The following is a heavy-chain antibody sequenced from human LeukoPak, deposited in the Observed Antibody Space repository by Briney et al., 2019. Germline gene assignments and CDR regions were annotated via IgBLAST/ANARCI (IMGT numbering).Heavy chain of an antibody. CDR1: GFTFDDYG. D-gene: IGHD2-2*01. J-gene: IGHJ3*02. Sequence: GGSLRLSCAASGFTFDDYGMSWVRQAPGKGLDWVSGINWNGGSTGYADSVKGRFTISRDNAKNSLYLQMNSLRAEDTALYYWARDYQSSRSRYQLLLPGAFDIWGQGTMVTVSS. V-gene: IGHV3-20*04. CDR3: ARDYQSSRSRYQLLLPGAFDI. CDR2: INWNGGST.